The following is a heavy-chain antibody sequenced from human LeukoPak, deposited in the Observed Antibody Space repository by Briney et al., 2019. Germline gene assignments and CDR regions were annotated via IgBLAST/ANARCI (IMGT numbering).Heavy chain of an antibody. D-gene: IGHD6-13*01. Sequence: GGSLRLSCAASGFTFNTYTMYWVRQAPGKGLEWVSGISGSGGSTYYADSVKGRFTISRDNSKNTLYLQMNSLRAEDTAVYYCAKDVVAAAGQYNWFDPWGQGTLVTVSS. CDR3: AKDVVAAAGQYNWFDP. CDR2: ISGSGGST. V-gene: IGHV3-23*01. J-gene: IGHJ5*02. CDR1: GFTFNTYT.